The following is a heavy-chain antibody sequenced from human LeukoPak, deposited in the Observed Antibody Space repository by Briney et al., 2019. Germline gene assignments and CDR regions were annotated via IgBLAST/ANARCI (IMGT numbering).Heavy chain of an antibody. CDR1: GGSISNYY. V-gene: IGHV4-59*01. D-gene: IGHD3-10*01. J-gene: IGHJ4*02. CDR3: ARIRNYGSGTYIPFVDH. CDR2: LYYSGSA. Sequence: SVTLSLTCTVSGGSISNYYWSWIRQPPGKGLEWIGYLYYSGSANCNPSLKSRVTISLDTSKNQFSLKLSSVTAADTAVYYCARIRNYGSGTYIPFVDHWGQGTLVTVSS.